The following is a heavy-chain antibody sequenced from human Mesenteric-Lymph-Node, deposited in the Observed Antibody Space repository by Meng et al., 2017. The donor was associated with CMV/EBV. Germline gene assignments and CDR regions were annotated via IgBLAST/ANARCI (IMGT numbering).Heavy chain of an antibody. D-gene: IGHD5-12*01. CDR2: ITPIFGTA. Sequence: SYSISWVRPAPGQGLGWVGGITPIFGTANYAQKFQGSVTITADKSTSTAYMELSSLRSDDTAVYYCASAFERGGEDIVATILPLRYWCQGTLVTVSS. J-gene: IGHJ4*02. CDR3: ASAFERGGEDIVATILPLRY. V-gene: IGHV1-69*06. CDR1: SYS.